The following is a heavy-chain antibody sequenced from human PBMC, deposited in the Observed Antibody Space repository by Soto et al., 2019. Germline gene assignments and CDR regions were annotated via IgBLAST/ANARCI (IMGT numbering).Heavy chain of an antibody. V-gene: IGHV3-23*01. J-gene: IGHJ2*01. CDR1: GFTFSNFA. Sequence: GGSLRLSCAASGFTFSNFAMSWVRQAPGKGLEWVSAITASGGDTYYADSVRGRFTISRDISKNTLYLQMNSLRAEDTAVYYCAKGSKIDFWSGSTDCYIHLWGRGTLVTVSS. CDR2: ITASGGDT. CDR3: AKGSKIDFWSGSTDCYIHL. D-gene: IGHD3-3*01.